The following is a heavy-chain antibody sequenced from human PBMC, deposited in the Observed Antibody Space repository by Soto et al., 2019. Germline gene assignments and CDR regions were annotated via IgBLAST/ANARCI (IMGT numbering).Heavy chain of an antibody. J-gene: IGHJ5*02. D-gene: IGHD1-26*01. CDR2: IYTSGST. V-gene: IGHV4-4*07. CDR1: GGSINSYY. Sequence: SETLSLTCTVSGGSINSYYWSWIRQPAGKGLEWIGRIYTSGSTNFNPSLKSRVTMSVDTSKNRFSLKLSSVTAADTAVYYCARGIYSKVGATIWFDPWGQGTLVTVSS. CDR3: ARGIYSKVGATIWFDP.